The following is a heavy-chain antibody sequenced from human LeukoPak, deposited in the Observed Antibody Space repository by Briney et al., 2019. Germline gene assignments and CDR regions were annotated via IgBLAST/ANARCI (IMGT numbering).Heavy chain of an antibody. CDR3: AKDRGSGGWYYFDY. CDR2: ISYDGSNK. V-gene: IGHV3-30*18. CDR1: GLTFSSYG. D-gene: IGHD2-15*01. Sequence: PGRSLRLSCAASGLTFSSYGLHWVRQAPGKGLEWVAVISYDGSNKYYVDSVKGRFTISRDNSKNTLYLQMNSLRAEDTAVYYCAKDRGSGGWYYFDYWGQGTLVTVSS. J-gene: IGHJ4*02.